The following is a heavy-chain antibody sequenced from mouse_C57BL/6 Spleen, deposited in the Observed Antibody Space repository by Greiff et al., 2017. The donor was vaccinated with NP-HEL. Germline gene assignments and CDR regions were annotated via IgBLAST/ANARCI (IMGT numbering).Heavy chain of an antibody. Sequence: QVQLQQSGAELVRPGASVTLSCKASGYTFTDYEMHWVKQTPVHGLEWIGAIDPETGGTAYNQKFKGKAILTADKSSSTAYMELRSLTSDDSAVYYCTGYSNYVDWYFDVWGTGTTVTVSS. D-gene: IGHD2-5*01. CDR3: TGYSNYVDWYFDV. CDR1: GYTFTDYE. J-gene: IGHJ1*03. V-gene: IGHV1-15*01. CDR2: IDPETGGT.